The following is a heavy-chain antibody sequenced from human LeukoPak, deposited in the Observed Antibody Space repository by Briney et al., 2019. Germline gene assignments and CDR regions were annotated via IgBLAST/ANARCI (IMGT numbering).Heavy chain of an antibody. J-gene: IGHJ4*02. CDR3: AKDLLILRMTYFDY. D-gene: IGHD2/OR15-2a*01. V-gene: IGHV3-23*01. CDR2: ISGSGGST. Sequence: GGSLRLSCAASGFTISTNYMSWVRQAPGKGLEWVSAISGSGGSTYYADSVKGRFTISRDNSKNTLYLQMNSLRAEDTAVYYCAKDLLILRMTYFDYWGQGTLVTVSS. CDR1: GFTISTNY.